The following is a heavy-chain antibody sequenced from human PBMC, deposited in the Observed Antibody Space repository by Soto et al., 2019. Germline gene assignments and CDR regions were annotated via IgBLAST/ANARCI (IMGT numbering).Heavy chain of an antibody. CDR2: INHSGST. CDR1: GGSFSGYY. J-gene: IGHJ5*02. V-gene: IGHV4-34*01. CDR3: ARAGDIVLVVAANWFDP. Sequence: QVQLQQWGAGLLKPSETLSLTCAVYGGSFSGYYWSWIRQPPGRGLEWIGEINHSGSTNYNPSLKSRVNISVDTSKNQFSLMLSSVTAADTVVYYCARAGDIVLVVAANWFDPWCQGTLVTVSS. D-gene: IGHD2-15*01.